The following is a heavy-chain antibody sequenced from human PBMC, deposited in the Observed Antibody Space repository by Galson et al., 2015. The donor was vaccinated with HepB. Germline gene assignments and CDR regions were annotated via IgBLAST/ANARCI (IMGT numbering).Heavy chain of an antibody. V-gene: IGHV4-30-2*01. CDR3: ARTSTVAGGGWFDP. J-gene: IGHJ5*02. CDR1: GGSISSGGYS. CDR2: IYHSGST. Sequence: TLSLTCAVSGGSISSGGYSWNWIRQPPGKGLEWIGYIYHSGSTYYDPSLKSRVTISVDRSKNQFSLKLSSVTAADTAVYYCARTSTVAGGGWFDPWGQGTLVTVSS. D-gene: IGHD6-19*01.